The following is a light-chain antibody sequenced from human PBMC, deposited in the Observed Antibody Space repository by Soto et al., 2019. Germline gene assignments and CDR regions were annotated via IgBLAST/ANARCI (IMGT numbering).Light chain of an antibody. CDR3: QSYDSSLSAHYV. J-gene: IGLJ1*01. Sequence: QSVLTQPPSVSGAPGQRVTISCTGSSSNIGATYDVQWYQQLPGTAPKLLIYGNSNRPSRVPDRFSGSKSGTSASLAITGLQADDEADYYCQSYDSSLSAHYVFGTGTKVTVL. CDR1: SSNIGATYD. CDR2: GNS. V-gene: IGLV1-40*01.